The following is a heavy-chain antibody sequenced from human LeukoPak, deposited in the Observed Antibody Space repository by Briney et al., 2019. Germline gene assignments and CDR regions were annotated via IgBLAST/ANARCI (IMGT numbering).Heavy chain of an antibody. CDR1: GFSFRTYG. V-gene: IGHV3-7*04. CDR2: IKQDGSEK. J-gene: IGHJ5*02. CDR3: ARVHYYDSSGYYYYS. Sequence: PGGSLRLSCAASGFSFRTYGMHWVRQAPGKGLEWVANIKQDGSEKYYVDSVKGRFTISRDNAKNSLYLQMNSLRAEDTAVYYCARVHYYDSSGYYYYSWGQGTLVTVSS. D-gene: IGHD3-22*01.